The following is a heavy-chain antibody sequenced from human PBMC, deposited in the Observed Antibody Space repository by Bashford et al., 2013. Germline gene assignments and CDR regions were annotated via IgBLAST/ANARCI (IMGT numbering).Heavy chain of an antibody. CDR3: ARDPIGQQYPRYFDY. V-gene: IGHV3-64*01. J-gene: IGHJ4*02. D-gene: IGHD6-13*01. CDR1: GFTFSSYA. Sequence: GSLRLSCATSGFTFSSYAMHWVRQAPGKGLEYVSAISSNGGSTYYANSVKGRFTISRDNSKNTLYLQMGSLRAEDMAVYYCARDPIGQQYPRYFDYWGQGTLVTVSS. CDR2: ISSNGGST.